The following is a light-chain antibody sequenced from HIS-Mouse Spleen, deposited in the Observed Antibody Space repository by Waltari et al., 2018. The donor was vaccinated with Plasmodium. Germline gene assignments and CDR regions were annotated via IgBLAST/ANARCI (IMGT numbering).Light chain of an antibody. V-gene: IGKV1-12*01. CDR2: AAS. J-gene: IGKJ1*01. CDR3: QQASSVPWT. Sequence: DIQMTQSPSSVSASVGDRVTIPCRARQGISSWLAWYQQKQGKAPKLLIYAASSWQSGVPERFRGSGSGTDFTLTISSLQPEDFAIYYCQQASSVPWTFGQGTKVEIK. CDR1: QGISSW.